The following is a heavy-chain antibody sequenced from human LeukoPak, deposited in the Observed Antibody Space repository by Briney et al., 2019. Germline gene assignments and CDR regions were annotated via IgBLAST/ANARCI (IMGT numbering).Heavy chain of an antibody. V-gene: IGHV5-51*01. D-gene: IGHD6-13*01. CDR1: GYSFTSYW. J-gene: IGHJ6*03. CDR2: IYPGDSDT. CDR3: ARHPHGDSSSGGNSCYMDV. Sequence: GESLKISCKGSGYSFTSYWIGCVRQMPGKGLEWMAIIYPGDSDTRYSPSFQGQLTISADKSLSTAYLQSSSLKASDTATYYWARHPHGDSSSGGNSCYMDVWGKGTTVTVSS.